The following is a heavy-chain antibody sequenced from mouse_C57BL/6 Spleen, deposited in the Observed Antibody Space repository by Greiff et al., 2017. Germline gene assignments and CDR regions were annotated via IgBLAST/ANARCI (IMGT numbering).Heavy chain of an antibody. V-gene: IGHV5-12*01. D-gene: IGHD2-3*01. CDR2: ISNGGGST. CDR3: ARLDDGYHYYAMDY. J-gene: IGHJ4*01. Sequence: EVNVVESGGGLVQPGGSLKLSCAASGFTFSDYYMYWVRQTPEKRLEWVAYISNGGGSTYYPDTVKGRFTISRDNAKNTLYLQMSRLKSEDTAMYYCARLDDGYHYYAMDYWGQGTSVTVSS. CDR1: GFTFSDYY.